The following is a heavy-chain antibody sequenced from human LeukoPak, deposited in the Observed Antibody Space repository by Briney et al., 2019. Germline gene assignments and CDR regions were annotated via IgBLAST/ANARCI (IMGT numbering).Heavy chain of an antibody. CDR2: ISWNSGSI. CDR3: ARDRRSAYLDY. D-gene: IGHD2-2*01. Sequence: GGSLRLSCAASGFTFDDYAMHWVRQAPGKGLEWVSGISWNSGSIGYADSVKGRFTISRDNAKNSLYLQMNSLRAEDTAVYYCARDRRSAYLDYWGQGTLVTVSS. J-gene: IGHJ4*02. V-gene: IGHV3-9*01. CDR1: GFTFDDYA.